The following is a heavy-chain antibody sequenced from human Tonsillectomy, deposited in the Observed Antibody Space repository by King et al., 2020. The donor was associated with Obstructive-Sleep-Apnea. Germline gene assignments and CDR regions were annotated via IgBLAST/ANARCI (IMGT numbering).Heavy chain of an antibody. CDR2: IYYSGST. CDR3: AGGYYDSSGYSSYWYFDL. D-gene: IGHD3-22*01. V-gene: IGHV4-59*01. CDR1: GGSISNYY. J-gene: IGHJ2*01. Sequence: QLQESGPGLVKPSETLSLTCTVSGGSISNYYWSWIRQPPGKGLEWIGYIYYSGSTNYNPSLKSRVTISVDTSKNQFSLRLSSVTAADTAVYYCAGGYYDSSGYSSYWYFDLWGRGTLVTVSS.